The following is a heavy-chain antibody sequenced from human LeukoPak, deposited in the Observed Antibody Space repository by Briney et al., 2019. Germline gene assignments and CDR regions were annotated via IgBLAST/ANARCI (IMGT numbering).Heavy chain of an antibody. D-gene: IGHD5-18*01. Sequence: SETLSLTCTVSGGSMSSYYWSWIRQPPGKGLEWIGYIYYSGSTNYNPSLKSRVTISVDTSKNQFSLKLSSVTAADTAVYYCARDRRDTAIAGLDYWGQGTLVTVSS. J-gene: IGHJ4*02. CDR3: ARDRRDTAIAGLDY. CDR1: GGSMSSYY. CDR2: IYYSGST. V-gene: IGHV4-59*01.